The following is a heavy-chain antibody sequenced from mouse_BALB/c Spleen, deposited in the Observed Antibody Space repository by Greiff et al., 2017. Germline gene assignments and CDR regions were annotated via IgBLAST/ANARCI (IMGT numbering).Heavy chain of an antibody. D-gene: IGHD2-14*01. Sequence: EVKLVESGGGLVQPGGSRKLSCAASGFTFSSFGMHWVRQAPEKGLEWVAYISSGSSTIYYADTVKGRFTISRDNPKNTLFLQMTSLRSEDTAMYYCARSVRYDVGYAMDYWGQGTSVTVSS. CDR1: GFTFSSFG. J-gene: IGHJ4*01. CDR2: ISSGSSTI. V-gene: IGHV5-17*02. CDR3: ARSVRYDVGYAMDY.